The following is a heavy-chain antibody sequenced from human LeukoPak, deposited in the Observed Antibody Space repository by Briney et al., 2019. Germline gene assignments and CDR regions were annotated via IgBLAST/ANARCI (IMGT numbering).Heavy chain of an antibody. CDR1: GFSFSSFA. Sequence: PGGSLRLSCAASGFSFSSFAMHWVRQPPGKGLEWVAVTPYDGNNKYYADSVKGRFTISRDNSKNTLYLQMNSLRAEDTALYYCARDGNSGYDLTYYYGMDVWGQGTTVTVAS. V-gene: IGHV3-30-3*01. CDR3: ARDGNSGYDLTYYYGMDV. J-gene: IGHJ6*02. D-gene: IGHD5-12*01. CDR2: TPYDGNNK.